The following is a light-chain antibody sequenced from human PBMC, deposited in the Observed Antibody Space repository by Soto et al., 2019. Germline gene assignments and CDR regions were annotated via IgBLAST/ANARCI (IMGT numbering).Light chain of an antibody. V-gene: IGKV1-9*01. Sequence: QLTQSPSSLSASVGDRFTITCRASQDIAIYLAWYQQKPGEAPKLLXYAASTLYGGVPSRFRGSGSGTDFAPTITSLQAEDFETYYCQQLRMYPLTFGGGTKVDIK. CDR2: AAS. CDR3: QQLRMYPLT. CDR1: QDIAIY. J-gene: IGKJ4*01.